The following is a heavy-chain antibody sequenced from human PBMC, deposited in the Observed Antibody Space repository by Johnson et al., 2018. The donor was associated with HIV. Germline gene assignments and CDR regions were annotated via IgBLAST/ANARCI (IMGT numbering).Heavy chain of an antibody. CDR1: GFTFSSYW. Sequence: VPLLESGGCFVQPGGSLRLSCAASGFTFSSYWMNWVRQAPGKGLEWVANINQDGSEKYYVDSVKGRFTISRDNAKNSLYLQMNSLRADDTAVYYCARGGSDVFDIWGRGTMVTVSS. CDR2: INQDGSEK. CDR3: ARGGSDVFDI. V-gene: IGHV3-7*02. D-gene: IGHD3-16*01. J-gene: IGHJ3*02.